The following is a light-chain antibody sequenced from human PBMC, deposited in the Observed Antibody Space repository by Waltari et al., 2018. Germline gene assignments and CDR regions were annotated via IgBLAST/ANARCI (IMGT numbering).Light chain of an antibody. CDR1: SRDVGASHH. CDR3: SSYTSSNTLV. V-gene: IGLV2-14*01. J-gene: IGLJ3*02. CDR2: DVS. Sequence: QSALTQPASVSGSPGQSIPISCTGTSRDVGASHHVSWYQQHPGTAPKLMIFDVSYRPSGVSNRFSGTKSGNTASLTISGLQAEDEADYYCSSYTSSNTLVFGGGTKLTVL.